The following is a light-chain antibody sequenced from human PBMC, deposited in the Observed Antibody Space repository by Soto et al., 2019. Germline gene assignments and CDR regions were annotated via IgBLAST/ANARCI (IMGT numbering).Light chain of an antibody. Sequence: EIVMTQSPATLSVSPGARATLSCRASQSVSSNLAWYQQKPGQAPRLLIYGASTRATGIPARFSGSGSGTEFTLPISSLQSEDFAVYYCQQYNNWPRTFGQGTKVEI. J-gene: IGKJ1*01. CDR3: QQYNNWPRT. CDR1: QSVSSN. CDR2: GAS. V-gene: IGKV3-15*01.